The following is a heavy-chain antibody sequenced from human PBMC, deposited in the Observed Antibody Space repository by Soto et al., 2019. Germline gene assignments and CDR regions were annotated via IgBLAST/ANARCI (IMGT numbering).Heavy chain of an antibody. J-gene: IGHJ4*02. Sequence: QVQLVQSGTEVKKPGSSVKVSCKASGGTFRNYPINWVRQAPGQGLDWMGSIFPLTDIPEYAQNFQPRVTLSADKSTTKAYRQLSSLSSRDAARFFFGRGPFLDFADVESCGQGPLVTV. CDR3: GRGPFLDFADVES. V-gene: IGHV1-69*02. CDR1: GGTFRNYP. D-gene: IGHD3-3*01. CDR2: IFPLTDIP.